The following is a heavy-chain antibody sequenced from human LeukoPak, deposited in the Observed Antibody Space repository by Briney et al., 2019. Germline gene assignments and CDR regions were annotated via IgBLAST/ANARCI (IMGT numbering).Heavy chain of an antibody. J-gene: IGHJ5*02. V-gene: IGHV1-18*01. Sequence: ASVRVSCKAAGYSFTSYGIGWVRQAPGQGLEWMGWSSAYNGNTNYAQKLQGRVTMTTDSSASTAYMELSSLRSEDTAVYYCARSYYDILTGYPKNNWFDPWGQGALVTVSS. CDR1: GYSFTSYG. CDR3: ARSYYDILTGYPKNNWFDP. CDR2: SSAYNGNT. D-gene: IGHD3-9*01.